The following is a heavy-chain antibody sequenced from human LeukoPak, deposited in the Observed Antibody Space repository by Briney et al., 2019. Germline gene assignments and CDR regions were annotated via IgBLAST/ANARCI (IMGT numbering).Heavy chain of an antibody. J-gene: IGHJ4*02. D-gene: IGHD3-22*01. CDR1: GFTFNSYA. V-gene: IGHV3-30*04. Sequence: GGSLRLSCAASGFTFNSYAMHWVRQAPGKGLEWVAVISYDGSNKYYADSVKGRFTISRDNSKNTLYLQMNSLRAEDTAVYYCARDLGIVVVTTLVYWGQGTLVTVSS. CDR2: ISYDGSNK. CDR3: ARDLGIVVVTTLVY.